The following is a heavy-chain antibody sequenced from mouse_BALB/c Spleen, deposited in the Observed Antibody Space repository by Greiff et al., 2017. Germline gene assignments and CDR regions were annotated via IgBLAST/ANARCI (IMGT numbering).Heavy chain of an antibody. CDR3: ARNWDEKDFDY. CDR2: ISSGSSTI. J-gene: IGHJ2*01. D-gene: IGHD4-1*01. V-gene: IGHV5-17*02. CDR1: GFTFSSFG. Sequence: EVKLVESGGGLVQPGGSRKLSCAASGFTFSSFGMHWVRQAPEKGLEWVAYISSGSSTIYYADTVKGRFTISRDNPKNTLFLQMTSLRSEDTAMYYCARNWDEKDFDYWGQGTTLTVSS.